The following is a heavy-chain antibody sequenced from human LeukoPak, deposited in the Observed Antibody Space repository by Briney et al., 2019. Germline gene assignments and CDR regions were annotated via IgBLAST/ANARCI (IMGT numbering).Heavy chain of an antibody. CDR2: ISAYNGNT. V-gene: IGHV1-18*01. D-gene: IGHD6-6*01. J-gene: IGHJ3*02. CDR3: ARGSAARNWKYSSSLDAFDI. Sequence: ASVKVSCKASGYTFTSYGISWVRQAPGQGLEWMGWISAYNGNTNYAQKLQGRVTMTTDTSTSTAYMELRSLRSEDTAVYYCARGSAARNWKYSSSLDAFDIWGQGTMVTVSS. CDR1: GYTFTSYG.